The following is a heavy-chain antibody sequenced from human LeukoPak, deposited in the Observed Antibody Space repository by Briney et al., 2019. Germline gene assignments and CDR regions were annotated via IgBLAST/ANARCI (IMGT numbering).Heavy chain of an antibody. CDR2: IGPTGSDR. V-gene: IGHV3-21*06. CDR1: GLTFSTSG. CDR3: ATETNGRHYDY. Sequence: GGSLRLSCTASGLTFSTSGFNWVRQAPGKGLEWVASIGPTGSDRYHADSIKGRFTISRDNANNILNLQMNSLRAEDTAVYYCATETNGRHYDYWGQGTLLTVSS. D-gene: IGHD1-14*01. J-gene: IGHJ4*02.